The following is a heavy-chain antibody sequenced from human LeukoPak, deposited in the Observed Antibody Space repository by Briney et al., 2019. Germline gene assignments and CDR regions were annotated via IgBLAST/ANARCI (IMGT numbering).Heavy chain of an antibody. CDR3: ARDHQKIYCSGGDRTNYYFHALDV. Sequence: GGSLRLSCAASGFTFSSYEMNWVRQAPGKGLEWVSYISSSGSTIYYADSVKGRFTISRDNAKNSLSLQMNSLRAEDTAVYYCARDHQKIYCSGGDRTNYYFHALDVWGQGTTVTVSS. D-gene: IGHD2-15*01. V-gene: IGHV3-48*03. CDR1: GFTFSSYE. CDR2: ISSSGSTI. J-gene: IGHJ6*02.